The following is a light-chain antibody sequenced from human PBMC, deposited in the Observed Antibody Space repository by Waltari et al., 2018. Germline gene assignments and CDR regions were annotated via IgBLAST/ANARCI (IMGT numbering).Light chain of an antibody. CDR3: GTWDSSLTGQL. CDR1: TSNIGNYY. V-gene: IGLV1-51*01. Sequence: QSVLTQPPSVSGDPGQRVTISCTGSTSNIGNYYVYWYQQFPGTAPKLLIYDNDKRPSGVSYRFSGSKSGTSASLTITGLQPGDEADYYFGTWDSSLTGQLFGGGTRLTVL. CDR2: DND. J-gene: IGLJ2*01.